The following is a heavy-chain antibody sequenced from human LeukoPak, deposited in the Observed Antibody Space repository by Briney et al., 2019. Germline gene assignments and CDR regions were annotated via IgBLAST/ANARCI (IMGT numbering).Heavy chain of an antibody. V-gene: IGHV1-24*01. Sequence: ASVKVSCKVSGYTLTELSMHWVRHAPGKGRVWVGGFDPEDGETIYAQKFQGRVNMTEDTSTDTAYMELSSLRSEDTAVYHCATDLYYYDSSGYYRIFDYWGQGTLVTVSS. CDR2: FDPEDGET. D-gene: IGHD3-22*01. CDR3: ATDLYYYDSSGYYRIFDY. J-gene: IGHJ4*02. CDR1: GYTLTELS.